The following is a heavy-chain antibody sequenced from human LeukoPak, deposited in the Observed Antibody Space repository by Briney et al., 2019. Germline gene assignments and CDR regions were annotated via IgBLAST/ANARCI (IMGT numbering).Heavy chain of an antibody. J-gene: IGHJ4*02. CDR2: ISYDGSNK. CDR3: ARDLAVAGLFDY. Sequence: PGGSPRLSCAASGFTFSTYAMHWVRQAPGKGPEWVALISYDGSNKYYADSVKGRFTISRDNSKNTLYLQMNSLRAEDTAVYYCARDLAVAGLFDYWGQGTLVTVSS. V-gene: IGHV3-30-3*01. D-gene: IGHD6-19*01. CDR1: GFTFSTYA.